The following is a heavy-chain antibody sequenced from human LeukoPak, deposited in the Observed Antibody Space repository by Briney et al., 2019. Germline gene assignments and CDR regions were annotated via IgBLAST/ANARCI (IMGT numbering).Heavy chain of an antibody. CDR3: AIMHGYYDGSGYWVQ. D-gene: IGHD3-22*01. V-gene: IGHV3-23*01. CDR1: GFTFGSYG. CDR2: ITPNADRA. J-gene: IGHJ1*01. Sequence: PGGSLRLSCAASGFTFGSYGMSWVRQAPGKGLEWVSFITPNADRASYADSVKGRFTISRDNPRNTLYMQMNSLRDEDTAVNYCAIMHGYYDGSGYWVQWGQGTLVTVSS.